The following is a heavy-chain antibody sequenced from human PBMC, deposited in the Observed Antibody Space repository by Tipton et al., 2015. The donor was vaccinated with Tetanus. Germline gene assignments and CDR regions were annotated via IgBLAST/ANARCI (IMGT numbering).Heavy chain of an antibody. J-gene: IGHJ6*02. D-gene: IGHD3-3*01. CDR2: INHSGST. V-gene: IGHV4-34*01. CDR3: ARGLAYYDFWSGYSYYYGMGV. CDR1: GGSFSGYY. Sequence: LRLSCAVYGGSFSGYYWSWIRQPPGKGLEWIGEINHSGSTNYNPSLKSRVTISVDTSKNQFSLKLSSVTAADTAVYYCARGLAYYDFWSGYSYYYGMGVWGQGTTVTVSS.